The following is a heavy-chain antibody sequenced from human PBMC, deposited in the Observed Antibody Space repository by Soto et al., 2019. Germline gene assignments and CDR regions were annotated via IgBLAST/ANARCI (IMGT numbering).Heavy chain of an antibody. D-gene: IGHD3-3*01. CDR3: AHRILRTVFGLVTTTAIYFDF. CDR2: IYWDDDK. V-gene: IGHV2-5*02. Sequence: QITLNESGPTGVKPAETLTLTCTFSGFSLTTSGVGVGWIRQSPGKAPEWLALIYWDDDKRYSASLKSRLTITKDTSKNQVVLTMASVDPADTATYYCAHRILRTVFGLVTTTAIYFDFWGQGTPVVVSS. J-gene: IGHJ4*02. CDR1: GFSLTTSGVG.